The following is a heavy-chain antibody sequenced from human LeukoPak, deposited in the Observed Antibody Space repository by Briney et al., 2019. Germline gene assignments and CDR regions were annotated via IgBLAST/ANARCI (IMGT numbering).Heavy chain of an antibody. CDR3: ARHGDSSGRPYYYYGMDV. CDR1: GYSFTSYW. J-gene: IGHJ6*02. CDR2: IYPGDSDT. V-gene: IGHV5-51*01. Sequence: GESLKISCKGSGYSFTSYWIGWVRQMPGKGLEWMGIIYPGDSDTRYSPSFQGQGTISADKSISTAYLQWSSLKASDTAMYYCARHGDSSGRPYYYYGMDVWGQGTTVTVSS. D-gene: IGHD6-19*01.